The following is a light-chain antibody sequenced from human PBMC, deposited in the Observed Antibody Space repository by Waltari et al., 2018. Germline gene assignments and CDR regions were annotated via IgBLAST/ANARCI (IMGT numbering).Light chain of an antibody. CDR1: QSVLYSSNNKNY. CDR3: QQYYSTPRT. CDR2: WAS. Sequence: DIVMTQSPDSLPVSLGERAPVNCKSSQSVLYSSNNKNYLAWYQQKPGQPPTLLIYWASTRDSGVPDRFSGSGSGTDFTLTISSLQAEDVAVYYCQQYYSTPRTFGQGTKVEI. J-gene: IGKJ1*01. V-gene: IGKV4-1*01.